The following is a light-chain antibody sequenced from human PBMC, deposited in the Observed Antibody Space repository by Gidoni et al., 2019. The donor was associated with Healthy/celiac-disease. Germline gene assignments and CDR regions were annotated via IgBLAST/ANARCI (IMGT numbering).Light chain of an antibody. V-gene: IGKV3-11*01. J-gene: IGKJ4*01. CDR3: QQRSNWPPLT. CDR2: DAS. CDR1: QSVSSY. Sequence: DIVLTQSPATLSLSPGERATLSCRARQSVSSYLAWYQQKPGQPPRLLIYDASNRATGIPARFSGSGSGTDFTPTISSLEPEDFAVYYCQQRSNWPPLTFGGGTKVEIK.